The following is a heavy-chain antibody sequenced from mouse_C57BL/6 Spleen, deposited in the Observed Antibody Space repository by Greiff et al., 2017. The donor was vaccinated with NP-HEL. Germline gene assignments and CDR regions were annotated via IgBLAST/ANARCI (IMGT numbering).Heavy chain of an antibody. Sequence: VQLQQSGAELARPGASVKLSCKASGYTFTSYGISWVKQRTGQGLEWIGEIYPRSGNTYYNEKFKGKATLTADKSSSTAYMELRSLTSEDSAVYFCARGEYGNYVWAMDYWGQGTSVTVSS. D-gene: IGHD2-10*02. CDR1: GYTFTSYG. J-gene: IGHJ4*01. CDR2: IYPRSGNT. CDR3: ARGEYGNYVWAMDY. V-gene: IGHV1-81*01.